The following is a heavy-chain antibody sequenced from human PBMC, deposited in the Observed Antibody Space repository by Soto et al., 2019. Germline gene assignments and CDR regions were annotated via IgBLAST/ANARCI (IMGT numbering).Heavy chain of an antibody. CDR3: ARVGPWVPYYYDSSPYTFENWFDP. CDR2: IYHGGIT. D-gene: IGHD3-22*01. CDR1: AYSISSGYY. J-gene: IGHJ5*02. Sequence: PSEPLALTGALSAYSISSGYYWGRLRQPLGKGLEWIGSIYHGGITYYNPSLNSRVISSIHMTNNHVSLLLNSVPAADTAVYYCARVGPWVPYYYDSSPYTFENWFDPWGHGTLVTVSS. V-gene: IGHV4-38-2*01.